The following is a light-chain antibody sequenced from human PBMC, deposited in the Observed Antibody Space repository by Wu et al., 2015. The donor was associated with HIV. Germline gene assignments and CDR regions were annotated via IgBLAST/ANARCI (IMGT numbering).Light chain of an antibody. J-gene: IGKJ1*01. CDR3: HQYNDWLWT. V-gene: IGKV3-15*01. Sequence: EIVMTQSPATLSVSPGERATLSCRASQTISNKLAWYQQKPGQAPRLLIYGASTRATITPARFSGSGSGTEFTLTITSMQSEDFAVYFCHQYNDWLWTFGQGTKVEIK. CDR2: GAS. CDR1: QTISNK.